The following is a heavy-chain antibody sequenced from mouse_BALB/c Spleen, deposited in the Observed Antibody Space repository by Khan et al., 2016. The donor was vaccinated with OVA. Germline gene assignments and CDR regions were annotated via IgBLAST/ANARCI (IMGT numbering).Heavy chain of an antibody. CDR3: ASYHGYIDV. CDR1: GYSFTAYY. CDR2: VNPNNGGP. D-gene: IGHD1-3*01. V-gene: IGHV1-18*01. Sequence: EVQLQESGPDLVKPGASVKISCKASGYSFTAYYIHWVKQSHGKSLEWIGRVNPNNGGPSYDQKFKGKVILTVDKSSNTAYMELRSLPSEDTAVFSCASYHGYIDVWGAGTTVTVAS. J-gene: IGHJ1*01.